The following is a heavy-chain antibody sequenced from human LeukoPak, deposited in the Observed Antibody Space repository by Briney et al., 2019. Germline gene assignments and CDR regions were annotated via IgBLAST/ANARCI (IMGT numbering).Heavy chain of an antibody. J-gene: IGHJ4*02. D-gene: IGHD4-11*01. Sequence: GGSLRLSCAASGFTFSSYAMRWVRQAPGKGVEWVSAISGSGGSTYYADSVKGRFTISRDNSKNTLYLQMNSLRAEDTAVYYCAKVARSKTTVTTYFDYWGQGTLVTVSS. CDR2: ISGSGGST. V-gene: IGHV3-23*01. CDR3: AKVARSKTTVTTYFDY. CDR1: GFTFSSYA.